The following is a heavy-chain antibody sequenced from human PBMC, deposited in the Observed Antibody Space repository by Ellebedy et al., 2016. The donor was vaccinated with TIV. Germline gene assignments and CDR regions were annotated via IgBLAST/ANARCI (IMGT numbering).Heavy chain of an antibody. D-gene: IGHD6-13*01. CDR2: INHSGST. CDR1: GGSFSGYY. J-gene: IGHJ1*01. CDR3: ARRAFGSSSWYVRYFQH. Sequence: SETLSLTCAVYGGSFSGYYWSWIRQPPGKGLEWIGEINHSGSTNYNPSLKSRVTISVDTSKNQLSLKLSSVTAADTAVYYCARRAFGSSSWYVRYFQHWGQGTLVTVSS. V-gene: IGHV4-34*01.